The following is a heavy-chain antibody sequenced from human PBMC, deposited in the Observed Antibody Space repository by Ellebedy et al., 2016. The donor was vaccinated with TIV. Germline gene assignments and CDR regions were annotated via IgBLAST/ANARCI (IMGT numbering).Heavy chain of an antibody. J-gene: IGHJ5*02. CDR3: ARTLSPRHCSGGSCYTNWFDP. Sequence: SETLSLTXTVSGDSIRSYYWTWIRQSAGKGLEWIGRFDPIGITNYNPSLKSRVTMSVDTSKNQFSLKLSSVTAADTAVYYCARTLSPRHCSGGSCYTNWFDPWGQGTLVTVSS. V-gene: IGHV4-4*07. CDR2: FDPIGIT. CDR1: GDSIRSYY. D-gene: IGHD2-15*01.